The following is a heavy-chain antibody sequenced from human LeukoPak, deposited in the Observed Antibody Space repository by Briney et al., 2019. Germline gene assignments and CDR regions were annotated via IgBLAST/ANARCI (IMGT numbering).Heavy chain of an antibody. Sequence: ASVKVSCKASGYTFPSYFMHWVRQAPGQGLEWMVVIDPSGGSTSYAQRFQDRVTMTSDTSTSTVYMELSSLRSEDTAVYYCARGDGDPDSNGVLMGWFDPWGQGTLVTVSS. D-gene: IGHD3-22*01. CDR2: IDPSGGST. V-gene: IGHV1-46*01. J-gene: IGHJ5*02. CDR1: GYTFPSYF. CDR3: ARGDGDPDSNGVLMGWFDP.